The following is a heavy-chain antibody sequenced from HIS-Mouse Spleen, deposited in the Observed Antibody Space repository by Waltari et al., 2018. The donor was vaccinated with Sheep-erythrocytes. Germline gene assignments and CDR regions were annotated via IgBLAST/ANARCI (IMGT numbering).Heavy chain of an antibody. D-gene: IGHD1-26*01. V-gene: IGHV4-59*08. Sequence: QVQLQESGPGLVKPSETLSLTCTVSGGSISSYYWRWIRQPPGQGLEWIGYSYYSGGTHYHPTLTRVVTISVDTSKNQFSLKLSSVTAADTAVYYCARLELGQFDYWGQGTLVTVSS. CDR3: ARLELGQFDY. CDR1: GGSISSYY. J-gene: IGHJ4*02. CDR2: SYYSGGT.